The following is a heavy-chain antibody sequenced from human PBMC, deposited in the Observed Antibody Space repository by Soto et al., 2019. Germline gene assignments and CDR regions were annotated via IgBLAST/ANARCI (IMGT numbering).Heavy chain of an antibody. V-gene: IGHV3-23*01. D-gene: IGHD3-10*01. Sequence: PGGSLRLSCAASGFTFSSYAMGWVRQAPGKGLEWVAGISGSGGTFDANSVGGRFTISKDDSKNTLYLQMNSLRVEDTALYYCAKDRQGSGPDFDLWGRGTLVTVSS. CDR2: ISGSGGT. CDR3: AKDRQGSGPDFDL. CDR1: GFTFSSYA. J-gene: IGHJ2*01.